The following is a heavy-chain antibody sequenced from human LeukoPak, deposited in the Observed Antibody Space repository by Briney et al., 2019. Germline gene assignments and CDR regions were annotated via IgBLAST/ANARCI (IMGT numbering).Heavy chain of an antibody. J-gene: IGHJ5*02. CDR1: GFTFSSYG. D-gene: IGHD5-24*01. Sequence: GGSLRLSCAASGFTFSSYGMHWVRQAPGKGLELVAFIRYDGSNKYYADSVKGRFTISRDNSKNTLYLQMNSLRAEDTAVYYCAKETRDGYITNRNWFDPWGQGTLVTVSS. V-gene: IGHV3-30*02. CDR3: AKETRDGYITNRNWFDP. CDR2: IRYDGSNK.